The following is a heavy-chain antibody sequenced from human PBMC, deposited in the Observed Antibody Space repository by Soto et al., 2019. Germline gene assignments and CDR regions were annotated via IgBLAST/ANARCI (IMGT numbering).Heavy chain of an antibody. CDR1: GGSISSGGYY. Sequence: TSETLSLTCTVSGGSISSGGYYWSWIRQHPGKGLEWIGYIYYSGSTYYNPSLKSRVTISVDTSKNQFSLKLSSVTAADTAVYYCAKTADTAMAVDYWGQGTLVTVSS. CDR3: AKTADTAMAVDY. V-gene: IGHV4-31*03. J-gene: IGHJ4*02. D-gene: IGHD5-18*01. CDR2: IYYSGST.